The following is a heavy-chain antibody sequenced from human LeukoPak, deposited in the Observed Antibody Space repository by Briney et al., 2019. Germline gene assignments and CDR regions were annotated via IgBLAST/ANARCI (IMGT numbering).Heavy chain of an antibody. Sequence: PGGSLRLPCAASGFTFSNYAMRWVPQAPGKGLEGVTAVSGRDTSTYYTDSVKGRFTIPRDNSKNTLYLQMNSVSAEHTAIYYCAKWGDYDVLTGYYDSDYWGQGTLVTVSS. CDR2: VSGRDTST. J-gene: IGHJ4*02. D-gene: IGHD3-9*01. CDR1: GFTFSNYA. V-gene: IGHV3-23*01. CDR3: AKWGDYDVLTGYYDSDY.